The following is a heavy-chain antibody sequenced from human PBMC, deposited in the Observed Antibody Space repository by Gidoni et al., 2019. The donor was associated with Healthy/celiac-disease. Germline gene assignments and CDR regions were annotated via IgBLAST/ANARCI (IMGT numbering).Heavy chain of an antibody. V-gene: IGHV3-11*01. CDR1: GFTFSDYY. J-gene: IGHJ4*02. CDR3: ARDPPAATVTYADY. CDR2: ISSSGSTI. Sequence: QVQLVESGGGLVKPGGSLRLSCAASGFTFSDYYMSWIRQAPGTGLEWVSYISSSGSTIYYADPVKGRFTIARDNPKNSLYLQMNSLRAEDTAVYYWARDPPAATVTYADYWGQGTRVTVSP. D-gene: IGHD4-17*01.